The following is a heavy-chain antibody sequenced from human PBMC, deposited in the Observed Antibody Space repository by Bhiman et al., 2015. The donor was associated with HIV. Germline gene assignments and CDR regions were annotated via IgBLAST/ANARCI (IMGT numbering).Heavy chain of an antibody. J-gene: IGHJ6*02. CDR2: ISSSSSYI. D-gene: IGHD3-10*01. CDR3: ARDQAREVNGMDV. V-gene: IGHV3-21*03. Sequence: EVQLVETGGGLIQPGGSLRLSCAASGFTVSSNYMSWVRQAPGKGLEWVSSISSSSSYIYYADSVKGRFTISRDNAKNSLYLQMNSLRAEDTGVYNCARDQAREVNGMDVWGQGTTVTVSS. CDR1: GFTVSSNY.